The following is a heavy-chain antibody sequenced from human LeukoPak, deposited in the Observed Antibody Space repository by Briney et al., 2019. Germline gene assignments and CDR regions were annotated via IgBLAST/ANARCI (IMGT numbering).Heavy chain of an antibody. V-gene: IGHV1-8*03. CDR2: MNPNSGNT. Sequence: ASVKVSCKASGYTFTSYDINWVRQATGQGLEWMGWMNPNSGNTGYAQKFQGRVTITRNTSISTAYMELSSLRSEDTAVYYCARGPKADIVVVPAAGYYYMDVWGKGTTVTVSS. J-gene: IGHJ6*03. D-gene: IGHD2-2*01. CDR1: GYTFTSYD. CDR3: ARGPKADIVVVPAAGYYYMDV.